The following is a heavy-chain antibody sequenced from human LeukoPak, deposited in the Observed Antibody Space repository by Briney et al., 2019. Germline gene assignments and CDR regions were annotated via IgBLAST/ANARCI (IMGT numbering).Heavy chain of an antibody. Sequence: SETLSLTCTVSGGSISSYYWSWIRQPAGKGLEWIGRIYTSGSTNYNPSLKSRVTISIDTSKNHFSLKLSYVTAADTAVYFCARGKSRGSHIDYWGQGTLVTVSS. CDR2: IYTSGST. CDR1: GGSISSYY. V-gene: IGHV4-4*07. J-gene: IGHJ4*02. D-gene: IGHD1-26*01. CDR3: ARGKSRGSHIDY.